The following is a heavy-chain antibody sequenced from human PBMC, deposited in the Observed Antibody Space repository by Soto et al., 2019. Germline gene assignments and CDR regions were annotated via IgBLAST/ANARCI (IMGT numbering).Heavy chain of an antibody. CDR1: GVTFSSYA. V-gene: IGHV3-23*01. Sequence: EVQLLESGGGLVQPGGSLRLSCAASGVTFSSYAMSWVRQAPGKGLEWVSAISGSGGSTYYADSVKGRFTISRDNSGNTLYLQMNSLRAEDTAVYYCAKRVSNGGAFDIWGQGTMVTVSS. J-gene: IGHJ3*02. D-gene: IGHD3-10*01. CDR3: AKRVSNGGAFDI. CDR2: ISGSGGST.